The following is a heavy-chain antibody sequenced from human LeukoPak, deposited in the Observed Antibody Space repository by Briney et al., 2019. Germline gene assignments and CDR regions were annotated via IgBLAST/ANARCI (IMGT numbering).Heavy chain of an antibody. CDR2: IYYSGST. V-gene: IGHV4-59*12. CDR1: GGSISSYY. D-gene: IGHD3-10*01. Sequence: SETLSLTCAVSGGSISSYYWSWIRQPPGKGLEWIGYIYYSGSTNYNPSLKSRVTISVDTSKNQFSLKLSSVTAADTAVYYCARERHGGFDYWGQGTLVTVSS. J-gene: IGHJ4*02. CDR3: ARERHGGFDY.